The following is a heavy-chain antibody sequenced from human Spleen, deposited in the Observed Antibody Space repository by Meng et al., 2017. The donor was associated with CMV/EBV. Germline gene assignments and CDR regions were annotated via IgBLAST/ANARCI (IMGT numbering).Heavy chain of an antibody. CDR2: IIPILGIA. V-gene: IGHV1-69*10. J-gene: IGHJ4*02. CDR1: GGTFSSYA. D-gene: IGHD4-17*01. Sequence: SVKVSCKASGGTFSSYAISWVRQAPGQGLEWMGGIIPILGIANYAQKFQGRVTITADKSTSTAYMELSSLRSEDTAVYYCARRLYGDYEFFQLDYFDSWGQGTLVTVSS. CDR3: ARRLYGDYEFFQLDYFDS.